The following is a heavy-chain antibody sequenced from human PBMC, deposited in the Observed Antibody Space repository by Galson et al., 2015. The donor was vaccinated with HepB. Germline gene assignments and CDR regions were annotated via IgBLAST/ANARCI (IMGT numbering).Heavy chain of an antibody. CDR3: ARVRRLDDAFDI. Sequence: SLRLSCAASGFTFSSYWMHWVRQAPGKGLVWVSRINSDGSSTSYADSVKGRFTISRDNAKNTLYLQMNSLRAEDTAVYYCARVRRLDDAFDIWGQGTMVTVSS. V-gene: IGHV3-74*01. D-gene: IGHD5-24*01. J-gene: IGHJ3*02. CDR2: INSDGSST. CDR1: GFTFSSYW.